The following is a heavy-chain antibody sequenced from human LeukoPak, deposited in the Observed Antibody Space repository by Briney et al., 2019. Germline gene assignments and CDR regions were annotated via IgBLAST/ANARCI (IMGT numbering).Heavy chain of an antibody. D-gene: IGHD6-13*01. CDR1: GFTFSSYG. CDR3: AKDLAAAGIFDY. CDR2: IWYDGSNK. V-gene: IGHV3-33*06. J-gene: IGHJ4*02. Sequence: GRSVRLSCAASGFTFSSYGMHWVRQAPGKGLEWVAVIWYDGSNKYYAESVKGRFTISRDNSKNTLYLQMNSLRAEDTAVYYCAKDLAAAGIFDYWGQGTLVTVSS.